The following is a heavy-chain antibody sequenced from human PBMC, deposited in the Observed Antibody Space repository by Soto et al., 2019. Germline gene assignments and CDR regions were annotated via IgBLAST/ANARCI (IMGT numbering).Heavy chain of an antibody. J-gene: IGHJ5*02. Sequence: QVQLQESGPGLVKPSETLSLTCTFSGSSIIGYYWTWIRQSPERGLEWIGYIHYSGSANYNPSLNRRVTMSVDRSKSQFSMELACVTAADTAVYYCARGVGGSGLNWFDPWGQGTLVTVSS. CDR1: GSSIIGYY. CDR2: IHYSGSA. V-gene: IGHV4-59*12. D-gene: IGHD6-19*01. CDR3: ARGVGGSGLNWFDP.